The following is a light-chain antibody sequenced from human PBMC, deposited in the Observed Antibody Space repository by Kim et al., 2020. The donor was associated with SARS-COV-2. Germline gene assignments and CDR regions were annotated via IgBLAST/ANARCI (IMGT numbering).Light chain of an antibody. CDR1: QYITNY. CDR2: EAS. J-gene: IGKJ4*01. Sequence: AAVGDRVTNTCQASQYITNYFNSFPQKPWKAPKLLIYEASNLETGVPSRFSGSGSGTDYTFSISRLQPEDGATYYCQQYDNLPLTFGGGTKVDIK. CDR3: QQYDNLPLT. V-gene: IGKV1-33*01.